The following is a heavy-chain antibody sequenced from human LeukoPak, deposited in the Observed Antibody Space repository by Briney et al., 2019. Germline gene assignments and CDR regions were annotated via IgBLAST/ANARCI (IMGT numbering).Heavy chain of an antibody. D-gene: IGHD3-22*01. CDR2: ISSSGSTI. Sequence: PGGSLRLSCAASGFTFSDYYMSWIRQAPGKGLEWVSYISSSGSTIYYADSVKGRFTISRDNAKNSLYLQMNSLRAADTAVYYCASDTYYYDSSGYYYSLGMDVWGQGTTVTVSS. CDR3: ASDTYYYDSSGYYYSLGMDV. CDR1: GFTFSDYY. V-gene: IGHV3-11*01. J-gene: IGHJ6*02.